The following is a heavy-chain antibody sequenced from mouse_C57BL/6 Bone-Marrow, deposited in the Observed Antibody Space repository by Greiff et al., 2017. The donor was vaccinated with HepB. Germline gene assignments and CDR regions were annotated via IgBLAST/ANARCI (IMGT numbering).Heavy chain of an antibody. D-gene: IGHD1-1*01. CDR1: GYAFTNYL. J-gene: IGHJ1*03. CDR2: INPGSGGT. Sequence: QVQLQQSGAELVRPGTSVKVSCKASGYAFTNYLIEWVKQRPGQGLEWIGVINPGSGGTNYNEKFKGKATLTADKSSSTAYMQLSSLTSEDSAVYFCASRIYYYGSRGYFDVWGTGTTVTVSS. CDR3: ASRIYYYGSRGYFDV. V-gene: IGHV1-54*01.